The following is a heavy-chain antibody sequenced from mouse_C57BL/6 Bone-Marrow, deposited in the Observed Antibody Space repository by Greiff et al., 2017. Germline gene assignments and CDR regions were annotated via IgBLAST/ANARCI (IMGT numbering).Heavy chain of an antibody. D-gene: IGHD2-4*01. Sequence: EAKLVESGGGLVQSGRSLRLSCATSGFTFSDFYMEWVRQAPGKGLEWIAASRNKANDYTTEYSASVKGRFIVSRDTSQSILYLQMNALRAEDTAIYYCARDRDDYHWYFDVWGTGTTVTVSS. CDR1: GFTFSDFY. CDR3: ARDRDDYHWYFDV. J-gene: IGHJ1*03. CDR2: SRNKANDYTT. V-gene: IGHV7-1*01.